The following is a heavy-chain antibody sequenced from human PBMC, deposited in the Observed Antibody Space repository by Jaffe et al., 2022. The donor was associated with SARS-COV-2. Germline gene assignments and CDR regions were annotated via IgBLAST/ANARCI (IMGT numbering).Heavy chain of an antibody. J-gene: IGHJ6*02. D-gene: IGHD6-6*01. V-gene: IGHV1-69*08. CDR1: GGTFSSYT. CDR2: IIPILGIA. CDR3: AREGARPYYYYGMDV. Sequence: QVQLVQSGAEVKKPGSSVKVSCKASGGTFSSYTISWVRQAPGQGLEWMGRIIPILGIANYAQKFQGRVTITADKSTSTAYMELSSLRSEDTAVYYCAREGARPYYYYGMDVWGQGTTVTVSS.